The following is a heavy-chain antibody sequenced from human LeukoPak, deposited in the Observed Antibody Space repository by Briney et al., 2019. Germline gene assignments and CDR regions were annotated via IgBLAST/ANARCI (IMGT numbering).Heavy chain of an antibody. V-gene: IGHV3-30*03. CDR1: GFTFSSYG. J-gene: IGHJ4*02. D-gene: IGHD2-15*01. Sequence: GGSLRLSCAASGFTFSSYGMHWVRQAPGKGLEWVAGISYDGSNKYYADSVKGRVTISRDNAKKTLYLQMNSLRAEATAVYYCARQDIVVVVAATPLDYWGQGTLVTVSS. CDR2: ISYDGSNK. CDR3: ARQDIVVVVAATPLDY.